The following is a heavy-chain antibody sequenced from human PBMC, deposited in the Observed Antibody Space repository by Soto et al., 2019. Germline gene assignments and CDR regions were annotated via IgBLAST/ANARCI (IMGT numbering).Heavy chain of an antibody. V-gene: IGHV1-2*02. CDR2: INPKSGGT. CDR3: ARDLGTADYYNWFDP. Sequence: ASVKVSCKASGDTFTANYIHWVRQAPGQGFEWMGWINPKSGGTKYPQKFQGRVTMTRDTSLSTVYLQMNSLRAEDTAVYYCARDLGTADYYNWFDPWGQGTLVTVSS. J-gene: IGHJ5*02. D-gene: IGHD3-16*01. CDR1: GDTFTANY.